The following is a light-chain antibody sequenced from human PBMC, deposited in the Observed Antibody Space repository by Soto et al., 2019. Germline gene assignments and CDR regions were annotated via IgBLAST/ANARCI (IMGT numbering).Light chain of an antibody. CDR3: QQSYSTPYT. Sequence: DIQMTQSPSSLSASVGDRVTITCRAGKSISSYLNWYQQKPGTAPKLLIYAASSLQSGVPSRFSGSGSGTDFTLTISSLQPEDFATYHCQQSYSTPYTFGQGTKLEIK. J-gene: IGKJ2*01. CDR1: KSISSY. CDR2: AAS. V-gene: IGKV1-39*01.